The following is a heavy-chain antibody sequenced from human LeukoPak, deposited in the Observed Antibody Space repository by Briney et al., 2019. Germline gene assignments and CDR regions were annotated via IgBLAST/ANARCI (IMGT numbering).Heavy chain of an antibody. Sequence: PGGSLRLSCAASGFTFRSYGMHWVRQAPGKGLEGVAYIRYDGSNKFYTVSVKGRFTISRDNSKNTLYLQMNSLRSEDTGVYYCANGGGAYDVIDYWGQGTLVTVSS. CDR1: GFTFRSYG. D-gene: IGHD3-16*01. J-gene: IGHJ4*02. CDR3: ANGGGAYDVIDY. CDR2: IRYDGSNK. V-gene: IGHV3-30*02.